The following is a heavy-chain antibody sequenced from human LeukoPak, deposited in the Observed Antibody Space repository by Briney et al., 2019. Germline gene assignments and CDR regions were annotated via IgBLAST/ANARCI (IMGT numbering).Heavy chain of an antibody. V-gene: IGHV3-11*01. D-gene: IGHD1-26*01. CDR2: ISGSGHDI. CDR1: GFRFSDSY. CDR3: ATGAGRVGGDD. Sequence: GSLRLSCAASGFRFSDSYMCWIRQAPGKGLEWISYISGSGHDINYADSVRGRFSISRGNAKNSLYLQMNSLRAEDTALYFCATGAGRVGGDDWGQGSLVTVSS. J-gene: IGHJ4*02.